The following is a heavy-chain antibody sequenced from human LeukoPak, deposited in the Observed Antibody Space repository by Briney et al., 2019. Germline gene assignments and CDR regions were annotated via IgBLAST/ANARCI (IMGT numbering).Heavy chain of an antibody. CDR3: AKAPRMKIDYFDY. V-gene: IGHV3-23*01. J-gene: IGHJ4*02. CDR1: GFTFDDYD. CDR2: ISGSGGST. Sequence: GGSLRLSCAASGFTFDDYDMSWVRQAPGKGLEWVSAISGSGGSTYYADSVKGRFTISRDNSKNTLYLQMNSLRAEDTAVYYCAKAPRMKIDYFDYWGQGTLVTVSS. D-gene: IGHD3-22*01.